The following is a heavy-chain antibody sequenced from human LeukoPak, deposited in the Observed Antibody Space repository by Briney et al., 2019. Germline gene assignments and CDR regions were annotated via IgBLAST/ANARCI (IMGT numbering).Heavy chain of an antibody. CDR1: GYTFTSYG. D-gene: IGHD3-10*01. V-gene: IGHV1-18*01. J-gene: IGHJ4*02. Sequence: ASVKVSCKASGYTFTSYGISWVRQAPGQGLEWMGWISAYNGNTNYAQKLQGRVTMTTDTSTSTAYTELRSLRSDDTAVYYCARAPGVLLWFGELSPTDYWGQGTLVTVSS. CDR2: ISAYNGNT. CDR3: ARAPGVLLWFGELSPTDY.